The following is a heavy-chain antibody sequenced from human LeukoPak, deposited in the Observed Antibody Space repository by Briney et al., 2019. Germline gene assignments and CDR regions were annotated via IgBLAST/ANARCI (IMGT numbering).Heavy chain of an antibody. CDR2: IIPIFGTA. Sequence: ASVKVSCKASGGTFSSYAISWVRQAPGQGLEWMGRIIPIFGTANYAQKFQGRVTITTDESTSTAYMEMSSVRSEDTAVYYCARDWGGGILPGDRFDPWGQGTLVTVSS. D-gene: IGHD2-15*01. J-gene: IGHJ5*02. CDR1: GGTFSSYA. CDR3: ARDWGGGILPGDRFDP. V-gene: IGHV1-69*05.